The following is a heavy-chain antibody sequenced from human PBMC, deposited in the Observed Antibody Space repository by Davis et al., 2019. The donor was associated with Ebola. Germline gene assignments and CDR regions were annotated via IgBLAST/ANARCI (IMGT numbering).Heavy chain of an antibody. J-gene: IGHJ4*02. V-gene: IGHV3-33*06. CDR2: IWYDGSNK. CDR3: AKVGGYDNFDY. Sequence: SLKISCAASGFTFSSYGMHWVRQAPGKGLEWVAVIWYDGSNKYYADSVKGRFTISRDNSKNTLYLQMNSLRAEDTAVYYCAKVGGYDNFDYWGQGTLVTVSS. D-gene: IGHD3-3*01. CDR1: GFTFSSYG.